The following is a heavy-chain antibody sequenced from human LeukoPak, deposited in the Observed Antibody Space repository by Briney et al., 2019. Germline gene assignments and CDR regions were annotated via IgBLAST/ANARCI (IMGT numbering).Heavy chain of an antibody. Sequence: VGTLRLSCEPSVFAFCIDTIGAGPRTPGRGVWCILAISVTGYITYNADSVKGRFTISRDNTKNKLYMQMNSLRAEDTAVYYCAKGVYGSGNYLEYFEHWGHGTLVTVSS. CDR2: ISVTGYIT. J-gene: IGHJ1*01. V-gene: IGHV3-23*01. D-gene: IGHD3-10*01. CDR1: VFAFCIDT. CDR3: AKGVYGSGNYLEYFEH.